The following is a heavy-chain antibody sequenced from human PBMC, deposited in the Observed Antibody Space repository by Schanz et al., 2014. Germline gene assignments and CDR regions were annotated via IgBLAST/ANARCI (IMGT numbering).Heavy chain of an antibody. J-gene: IGHJ4*02. CDR1: GFTFSSHW. CDR3: AKYRGYYRVSGSYRELEY. CDR2: INSVGSNT. V-gene: IGHV3-74*01. Sequence: EVQLLESGGGLVQPGGSLRLSCAASGFTFSSHWMHWVRQDPGKGLVWVARINSVGSNTDYADSVRGRFTISRDNSKNTLYLQMNSLRAEDTAVYYCAKYRGYYRVSGSYRELEYWGQGTLVTVSS. D-gene: IGHD3-10*01.